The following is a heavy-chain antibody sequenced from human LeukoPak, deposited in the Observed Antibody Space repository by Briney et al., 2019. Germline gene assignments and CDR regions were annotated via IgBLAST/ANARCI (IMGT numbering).Heavy chain of an antibody. J-gene: IGHJ3*02. CDR1: EFTFRSHV. CDR3: VGRITMIVDDAFDI. D-gene: IGHD3-22*01. Sequence: GGSLRLSCAASEFTFRSHVMSWVRQAPGKGLEWISAIVGSGSTTHYADSVKGRFTISRDNSKNTLYLQMNSLRAEDTAVYYCVGRITMIVDDAFDIWGQGTMVTVSS. V-gene: IGHV3-23*01. CDR2: IVGSGSTT.